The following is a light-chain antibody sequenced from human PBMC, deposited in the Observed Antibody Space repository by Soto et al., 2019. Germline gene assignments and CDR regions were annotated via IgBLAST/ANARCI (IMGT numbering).Light chain of an antibody. Sequence: EIVMTQSPATLSVSPGERATLSCRASQSVSSNLDWYQQKPGQAPRLLIYGASTRASSIPARFSGSGSGTEFTLTITSQQSEYFAVYYCEQYNNWPPVTFGQGTKVEIE. CDR2: GAS. CDR1: QSVSSN. CDR3: EQYNNWPPVT. V-gene: IGKV3-15*01. J-gene: IGKJ1*01.